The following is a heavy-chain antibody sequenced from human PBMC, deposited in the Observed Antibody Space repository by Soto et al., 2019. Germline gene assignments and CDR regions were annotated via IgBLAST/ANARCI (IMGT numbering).Heavy chain of an antibody. V-gene: IGHV3-21*01. CDR3: ARDPLRFLEWSTGVNWFDP. CDR1: GFTFSSHS. J-gene: IGHJ5*02. Sequence: GGSLRLSCAASGFTFSSHSMNWVRQAPGKGLEWVSSISSSSSYIYYADSVKGRFTISRDNAKNSLYLQMDSLRAEDTAVYYCARDPLRFLEWSTGVNWFDPWGQGTLVTVSS. D-gene: IGHD3-3*01. CDR2: ISSSSSYI.